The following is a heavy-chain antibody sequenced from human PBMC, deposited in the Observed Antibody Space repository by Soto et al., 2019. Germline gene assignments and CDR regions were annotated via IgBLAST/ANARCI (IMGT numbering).Heavy chain of an antibody. CDR2: IYYSENT. CDR3: VRDRGGVVPGRFDP. CDR1: GGSISSGGYY. Sequence: SETLSLTCTVSGGSISSGGYYWGWIRQHPGKGLEWIGYIYYSENTYYNPSLKSRVTISVDTSKNQFSLKLSSVTAADTAVYYCVRDRGGVVPGRFDPWGQGTLVTVSS. V-gene: IGHV4-31*03. J-gene: IGHJ5*02. D-gene: IGHD2-2*01.